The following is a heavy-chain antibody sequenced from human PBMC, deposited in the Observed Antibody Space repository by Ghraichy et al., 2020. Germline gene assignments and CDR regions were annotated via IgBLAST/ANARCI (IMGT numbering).Heavy chain of an antibody. CDR3: AKTNYGAYDEFDY. V-gene: IGHV3-23*01. CDR2: IGGSGDNT. D-gene: IGHD4-17*01. J-gene: IGHJ4*02. Sequence: GGSLRLSCTTSGFTFSKAALNWIRQAPGKGLEWVAGIGGSGDNTIYAESMRGRFTISSDISRNIVFLHMNSVRPDDTAVYYCAKTNYGAYDEFDYWGQGTLITVS. CDR1: GFTFSKAA.